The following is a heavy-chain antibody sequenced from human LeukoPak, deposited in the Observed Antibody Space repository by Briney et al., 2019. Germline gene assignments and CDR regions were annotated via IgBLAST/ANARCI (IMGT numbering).Heavy chain of an antibody. CDR1: GFTFDDYA. V-gene: IGHV3-9*03. J-gene: IGHJ4*02. D-gene: IGHD6-6*01. Sequence: GGSLRLSCAASGFTFDDYAMHRVRQAPGKGLEWVSGISWNSGTIGYADSVKGRFTISRDNAKNSLYLQMNSLRAEDMALYYCAKGLYSSSSVGFDYWGQGTLVTVSS. CDR3: AKGLYSSSSVGFDY. CDR2: ISWNSGTI.